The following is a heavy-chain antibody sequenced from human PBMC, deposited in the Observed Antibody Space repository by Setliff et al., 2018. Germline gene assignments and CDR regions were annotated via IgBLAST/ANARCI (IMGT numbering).Heavy chain of an antibody. V-gene: IGHV3-23*03. CDR1: GFALNSYA. D-gene: IGHD4-4*01. CDR3: AKCTSWDSHYPYFDY. Sequence: PGGSLRLSCAASGFALNSYAMIWVRQAPGKGLEWVSVIYSGDTYYADSVKGRFTVSKDNSKNTMYLQMNSLRDEDTAIYFCAKCTSWDSHYPYFDYWGQGALVTVSS. J-gene: IGHJ4*02. CDR2: IYSGDT.